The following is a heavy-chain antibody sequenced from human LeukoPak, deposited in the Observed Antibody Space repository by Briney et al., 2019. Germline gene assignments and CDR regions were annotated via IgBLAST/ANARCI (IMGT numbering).Heavy chain of an antibody. CDR1: GYTFTSYA. Sequence: GASVKVSCKASGYTFTSYAMNWVRQAPGQGLEWMGWMNANTGNPTYAQGFTGRFVFSLDTSVSTAYLQISSLKAEDTAVYYCARAGGSSWYEDAFDIWGQGTMVTVSS. J-gene: IGHJ3*02. CDR2: MNANTGNP. V-gene: IGHV7-4-1*02. CDR3: ARAGGSSWYEDAFDI. D-gene: IGHD6-13*01.